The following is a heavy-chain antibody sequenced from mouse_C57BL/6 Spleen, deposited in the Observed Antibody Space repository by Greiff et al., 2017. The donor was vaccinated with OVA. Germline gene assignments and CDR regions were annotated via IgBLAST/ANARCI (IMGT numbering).Heavy chain of an antibody. CDR2: IWGVGST. Sequence: VHLVESGPGLVAPSQSLSITCTVSGFSLTSYGVDWVRQSPGKGLEWLGVIWGVGSTNYNSALKSRLSISKDNSKSQVFLKMNSLQTDDTAMYYCATHYYGSSYGYAMDYWGQGTSVTVPS. D-gene: IGHD1-1*01. CDR1: GFSLTSYG. CDR3: ATHYYGSSYGYAMDY. V-gene: IGHV2-6*01. J-gene: IGHJ4*01.